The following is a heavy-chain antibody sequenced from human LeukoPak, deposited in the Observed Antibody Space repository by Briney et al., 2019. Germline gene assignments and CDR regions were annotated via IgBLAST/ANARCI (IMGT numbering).Heavy chain of an antibody. CDR3: AKGSTGYSYGLY. CDR2: ISGSGGST. CDR1: GFTFSSYA. D-gene: IGHD5-18*01. J-gene: IGHJ4*02. Sequence: GGSLRLSCAASGFTFSSYAMRWVCPAPGRGGEWVSAISGSGGSTYYADSVKGRFTISRDNSKNTLYLQMNSLRAEDTAVYYCAKGSTGYSYGLYWGQGTLVTVSS. V-gene: IGHV3-23*01.